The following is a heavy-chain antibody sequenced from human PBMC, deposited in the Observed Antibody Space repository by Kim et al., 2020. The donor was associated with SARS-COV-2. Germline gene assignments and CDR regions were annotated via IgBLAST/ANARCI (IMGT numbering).Heavy chain of an antibody. D-gene: IGHD3-22*01. J-gene: IGHJ4*01. CDR2: ISSGVGTA. Sequence: GGSLRLSCAASGFTFSSYAMSWVRQAPGKGLEWVSSISSGVGTAYYADSVKGRFTISRDNSKNTLSLRMNNLGAEDTAVYYCVKEHPAAPSGYPADYWG. CDR3: VKEHPAAPSGYPADY. V-gene: IGHV3-23*01. CDR1: GFTFSSYA.